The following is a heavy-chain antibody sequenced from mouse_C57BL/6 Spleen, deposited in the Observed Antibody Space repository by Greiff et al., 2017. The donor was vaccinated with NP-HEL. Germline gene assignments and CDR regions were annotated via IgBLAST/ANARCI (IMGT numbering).Heavy chain of an antibody. V-gene: IGHV1-82*01. Sequence: QVQLKQSGPELVKPGASVKISCKASGYAFSSSWMNWVKQRPGKGREWIGRIYPGDGDTNYNGKFKGKATLTADKSSSTAYMQLSSLTSEDSAVYFCARGDYDRAWFAYWGQGTLVTVSA. CDR2: IYPGDGDT. CDR1: GYAFSSSW. CDR3: ARGDYDRAWFAY. D-gene: IGHD2-4*01. J-gene: IGHJ3*01.